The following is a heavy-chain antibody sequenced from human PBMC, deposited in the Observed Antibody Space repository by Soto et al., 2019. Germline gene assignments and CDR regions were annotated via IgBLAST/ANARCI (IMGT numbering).Heavy chain of an antibody. CDR3: ARRLGGGGDYFYGMDV. CDR1: GYTFNEYY. Sequence: QVQLVQSGAEVKKPGASVKVSCKTSGYTFNEYYIHWMRQVPGQGLEWMGWTNPNSGGTKFAKKFQGRITGTSDTSPSTVYMELARLRSADTAVYYCARRLGGGGDYFYGMDVWGQGTAVTVS. J-gene: IGHJ6*02. D-gene: IGHD3-10*01. CDR2: TNPNSGGT. V-gene: IGHV1-2*02.